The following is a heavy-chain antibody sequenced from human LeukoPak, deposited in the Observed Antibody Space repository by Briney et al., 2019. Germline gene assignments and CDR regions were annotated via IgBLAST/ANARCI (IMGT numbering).Heavy chain of an antibody. CDR3: ARDPDYYDSSGYYYAFDY. CDR2: IYHSGST. D-gene: IGHD3-22*01. J-gene: IGHJ4*02. V-gene: IGHV4-38-2*02. Sequence: PSETLSLTCTVSGYSISSGCYWGWIRQPPGKGLEWIGSIYHSGSTYYNPSLKSRVTISVDTSKNQFSLKLSSVTAADTAVYYCARDPDYYDSSGYYYAFDYWGQGTLVTVSS. CDR1: GYSISSGCY.